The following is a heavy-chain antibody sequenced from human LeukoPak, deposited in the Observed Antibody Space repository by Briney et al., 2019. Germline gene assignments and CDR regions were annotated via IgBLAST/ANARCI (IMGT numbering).Heavy chain of an antibody. CDR2: IYYSGST. D-gene: IGHD3-9*01. CDR1: GGSISSSSYH. J-gene: IGHJ5*02. V-gene: IGHV4-39*01. CDR3: AGSEETLYDILTGGGKNWFDP. Sequence: SETLSLTCTVSGGSISSSSYHWGWIRQPPGKGLEWIGSIYYSGSTYYNPSLKSRVTISIDTSKNQFSLKLSSVTAADTAVYYCAGSEETLYDILTGGGKNWFDPWGQGTLVTVSS.